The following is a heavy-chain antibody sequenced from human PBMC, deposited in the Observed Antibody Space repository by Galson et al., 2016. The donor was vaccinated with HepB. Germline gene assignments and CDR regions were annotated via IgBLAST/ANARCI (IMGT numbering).Heavy chain of an antibody. V-gene: IGHV1-46*01. CDR3: ASLGFCSGGSCYATEYFDL. D-gene: IGHD2-15*01. CDR2: INPSIGST. CDR1: GYTFTSYY. Sequence: SVKVSCKASGYTFTSYYMNWVRQAPGQGLEWLGMINPSIGSTTYAQKFQGRVTMTRDTSTSTVYMELSSLRSQDTAVYYCASLGFCSGGSCYATEYFDLWGRGTLVTVSS. J-gene: IGHJ2*01.